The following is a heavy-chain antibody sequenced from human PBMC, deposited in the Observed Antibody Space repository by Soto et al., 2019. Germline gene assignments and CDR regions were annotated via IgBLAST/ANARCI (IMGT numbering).Heavy chain of an antibody. CDR3: ARGREDFHAGSGPRWMWLAP. Sequence: GGSLRLSCAASGFNFRNYAMHWVRQAPGKGLEWVAVIWYDGSDENYADSVKGRFTISRDNSKNTLYLQMNSLRGEDTAFYFCARGREDFHAGSGPRWMWLAPWGQGTLVTVSS. J-gene: IGHJ5*02. V-gene: IGHV3-33*01. D-gene: IGHD3-3*01. CDR2: IWYDGSDE. CDR1: GFNFRNYA.